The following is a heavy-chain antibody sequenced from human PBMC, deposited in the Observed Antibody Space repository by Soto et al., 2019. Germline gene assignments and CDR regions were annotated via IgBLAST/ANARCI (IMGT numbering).Heavy chain of an antibody. V-gene: IGHV3-33*01. D-gene: IGHD1-26*01. J-gene: IGHJ4*02. CDR1: GFTLSNYA. CDR2: SWYVASGGNI. CDR3: RRDPYGGSLYYLDL. Sequence: QVQMVESGGGVVQPGRSLRLSCAASGFTLSNYAMHWVRQAPGKGLEWVAVSWYVASGGNIYYADSVKGRFAISRDDSKNTLYLEMKNLRAEDSGVYYCRRDPYGGSLYYLDLWGQGTLVTVSS.